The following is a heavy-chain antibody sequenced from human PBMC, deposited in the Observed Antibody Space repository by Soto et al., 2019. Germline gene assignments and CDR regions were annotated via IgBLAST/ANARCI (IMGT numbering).Heavy chain of an antibody. Sequence: GASVKVSCKASGGTFSSYAISWVRQAPGQGLEWMGGIIPIFGTASYAQKFQGRVTITADESTSTAYMELSSLRSEDTAVYYCARVTVHKKADAFDIWGQGTMVTVSS. V-gene: IGHV1-69*13. CDR1: GGTFSSYA. CDR3: ARVTVHKKADAFDI. J-gene: IGHJ3*02. D-gene: IGHD4-17*01. CDR2: IIPIFGTA.